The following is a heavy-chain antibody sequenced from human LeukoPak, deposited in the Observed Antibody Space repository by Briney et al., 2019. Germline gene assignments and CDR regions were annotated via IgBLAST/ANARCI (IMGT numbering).Heavy chain of an antibody. V-gene: IGHV4-61*08. Sequence: SQTLSLTCTVSGGSISSGDYYWSWIRQPPGKGLEWIGYIYYSGSTNYNPSLKSRVTISVDTSKNQFSLKLSSVTAADTAVYYCARDKMHYDILTGYHHRYYFDYWGQGTLVTVSS. CDR3: ARDKMHYDILTGYHHRYYFDY. J-gene: IGHJ4*02. D-gene: IGHD3-9*01. CDR2: IYYSGST. CDR1: GGSISSGDYY.